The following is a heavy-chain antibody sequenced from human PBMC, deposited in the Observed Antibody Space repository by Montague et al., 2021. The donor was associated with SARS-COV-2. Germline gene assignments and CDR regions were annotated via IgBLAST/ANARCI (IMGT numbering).Heavy chain of an antibody. Sequence: PALVKPTQTLTLTCTFSGFSLSTSGVGVAWIRQPPGKALEWLAIIYWDDDRRYSPSLESGLTITKDTPKNQVVLTMTDMDPGDTATYYCVYSIMTRRSGSCYGSRCYHFDSWGQGALVTVSS. V-gene: IGHV2-5*02. CDR2: IYWDDDR. J-gene: IGHJ4*02. CDR3: VYSIMTRRSGSCYGSRCYHFDS. CDR1: GFSLSTSGVG. D-gene: IGHD3-22*01.